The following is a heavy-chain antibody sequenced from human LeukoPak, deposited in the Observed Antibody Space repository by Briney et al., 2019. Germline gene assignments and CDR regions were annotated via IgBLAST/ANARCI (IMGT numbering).Heavy chain of an antibody. CDR3: ARELVWGYYDILTGYYPSSWFDP. CDR2: TSSSDPGT. D-gene: IGHD3-9*01. CDR1: GFPLSSYA. V-gene: IGHV3-23*01. J-gene: IGHJ5*02. Sequence: PGGSLRLSCAASGFPLSSYAMSWVRQASGKGLEWVSATSSSDPGTYYADSVRGRFTISRDNAKNSLYLQMNSLRAEDTAVYYCARELVWGYYDILTGYYPSSWFDPWGQGTLVTVSS.